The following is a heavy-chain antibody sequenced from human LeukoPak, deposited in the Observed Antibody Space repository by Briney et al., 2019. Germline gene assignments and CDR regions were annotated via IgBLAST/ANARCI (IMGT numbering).Heavy chain of an antibody. CDR1: GFSFSNYA. J-gene: IGHJ4*02. Sequence: PGGSLRLSCAASGFSFSNYAMSWVRRAPGKGLEWVSDISFSGGTTNYADSVKGRFTISRDNSNNTLYLQMNSLRAEDTAVYYCAKGTPGGTYYALGYWGQGTLVTVSS. CDR2: ISFSGGTT. D-gene: IGHD1-26*01. CDR3: AKGTPGGTYYALGY. V-gene: IGHV3-23*01.